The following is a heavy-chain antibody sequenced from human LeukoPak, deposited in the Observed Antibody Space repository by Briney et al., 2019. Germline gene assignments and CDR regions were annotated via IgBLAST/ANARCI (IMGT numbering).Heavy chain of an antibody. D-gene: IGHD3-10*01. J-gene: IGHJ4*02. Sequence: GGSLRLSCAASGFTFSSYGMSWVRQAPGKGLEWVSAISGSGGSTYYADSVKGRFTISRDNSKNTLYLQMNSLRAEDTAVYYCAKGGRYYGSGSYGDYWGQGTLVTVSS. CDR2: ISGSGGST. V-gene: IGHV3-23*01. CDR3: AKGGRYYGSGSYGDY. CDR1: GFTFSSYG.